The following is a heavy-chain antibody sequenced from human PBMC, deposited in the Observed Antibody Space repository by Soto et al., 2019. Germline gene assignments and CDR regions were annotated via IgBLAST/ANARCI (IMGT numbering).Heavy chain of an antibody. CDR2: ITTSGGNT. J-gene: IGHJ6*03. D-gene: IGHD2-8*01. V-gene: IGHV3-23*01. CDR1: GFTFSTYA. CDR3: AGRYCTNGVCYTNYYYYIDV. Sequence: GGCLTLSCAASGFTFSTYAMSWVRQAPGKGQEWVSTITTSGGNTYYADSVQGRFTISRDNSKNTLYLQMNSLRAEDTAVYYCAGRYCTNGVCYTNYYYYIDVWGKGTTVTVSS.